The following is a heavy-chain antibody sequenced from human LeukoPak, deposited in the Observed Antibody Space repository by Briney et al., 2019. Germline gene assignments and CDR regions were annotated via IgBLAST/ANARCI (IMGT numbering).Heavy chain of an antibody. CDR2: ISGSGDDT. CDR1: GFTFSNYA. D-gene: IGHD3-10*01. J-gene: IGHJ4*02. Sequence: GGSLRLSCAASGFTFSNYAMTWVRQAPGKGLERVSAISGSGDDTYYADSVKGRFTISRDNSKITVYLQMSSLRAEDTAVYYCAKPHYSGSGSHSREDYWGQGTLVTVSS. V-gene: IGHV3-23*01. CDR3: AKPHYSGSGSHSREDY.